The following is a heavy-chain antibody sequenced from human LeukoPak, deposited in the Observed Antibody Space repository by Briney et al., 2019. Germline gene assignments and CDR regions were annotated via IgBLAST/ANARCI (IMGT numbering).Heavy chain of an antibody. V-gene: IGHV4-34*01. CDR3: ASSVVVQSAADY. CDR1: GASFSNYY. Sequence: SETLSLTCVVYGASFSNYYWSWIRQPPGKGLEWMGEINHTGSTNSNPSLKSRVTISVDMSKNHFSLKVTSMTAADTAVYYCASSVVVQSAADYWGQGTLVTVS. D-gene: IGHD2-2*01. CDR2: INHTGST. J-gene: IGHJ4*02.